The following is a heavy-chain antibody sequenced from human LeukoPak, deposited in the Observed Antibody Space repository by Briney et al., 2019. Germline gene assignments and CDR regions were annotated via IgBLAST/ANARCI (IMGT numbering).Heavy chain of an antibody. CDR1: GFTFSHYS. Sequence: GGSLRLSCAASGFTFSHYSMNWVRQAPGKGLEWVSYINIASSAAYYADSVKGRFTISRDIAKNSLFLQMNSLRDEDTAVCYCARDHRFAFDYWGRGTLVTVSS. V-gene: IGHV3-48*02. CDR2: INIASSAA. CDR3: ARDHRFAFDY. D-gene: IGHD3-10*01. J-gene: IGHJ4*02.